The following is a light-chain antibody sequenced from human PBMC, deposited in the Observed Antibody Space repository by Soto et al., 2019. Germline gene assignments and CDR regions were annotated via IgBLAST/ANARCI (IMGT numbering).Light chain of an antibody. J-gene: IGKJ1*01. V-gene: IGKV3-11*01. CDR3: QRRSNWAPT. CDR1: QSVDAY. CDR2: DAS. Sequence: EIVLTQSPATLSLSPGERATLSCRASQSVDAYLAWYQQRPGQAPRLLIFDASNRATGIPTRFSVSGSGTYCTLTISSLEPKDCAVYYCQRRSNWAPTFGQGTKVEVK.